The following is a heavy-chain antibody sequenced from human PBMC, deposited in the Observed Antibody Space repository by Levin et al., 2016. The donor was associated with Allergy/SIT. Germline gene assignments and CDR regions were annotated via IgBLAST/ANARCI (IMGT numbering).Heavy chain of an antibody. D-gene: IGHD6-13*01. CDR3: ARDREAAVGNYYYYAMDV. CDR2: INTDTGSP. V-gene: IGHV7-4-1*02. J-gene: IGHJ6*02. CDR1: GYTFTSYA. Sequence: ASVKVSCKASGYTFTSYAMAWVRQAPGQGLEWMGWINTDTGSPTYAQGFTGRFVFSLDTSVSTAYLQISSLKAEDTAVYYCARDREAAVGNYYYYAMDVWGQGTTVTVSS.